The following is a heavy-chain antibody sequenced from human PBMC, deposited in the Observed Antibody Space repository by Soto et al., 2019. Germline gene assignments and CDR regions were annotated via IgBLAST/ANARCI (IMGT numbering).Heavy chain of an antibody. CDR3: TTCFKIYYYGYYFDY. J-gene: IGHJ4*02. D-gene: IGHD3-22*01. Sequence: GESLKISCAASGFTFRNAWMSWVRQAPGKGLEWVGRIKSKTDGGTTDYAAPVKGRFTISTDDSKNTLYLQMNSLKTEDTAVYYCTTCFKIYYYGYYFDYWGQGTLVTVSS. V-gene: IGHV3-15*01. CDR2: IKSKTDGGTT. CDR1: GFTFRNAW.